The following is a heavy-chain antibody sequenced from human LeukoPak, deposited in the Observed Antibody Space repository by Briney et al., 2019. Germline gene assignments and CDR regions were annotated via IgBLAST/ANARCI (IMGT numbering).Heavy chain of an antibody. J-gene: IGHJ4*02. CDR3: SGGGNSGIAFDN. D-gene: IGHD5-12*01. V-gene: IGHV4-59*01. CDR2: IYYSGIT. Sequence: SETLSVTCTVSGGSISSFYGSWIRQPPGKGLQWIGYIYYSGITRYNPSLKSRVTISVDTSKNQFSLKLSSVTSADTSGCYCSGGGNSGIAFDNWGQGILVTVSS. CDR1: GGSISSFY.